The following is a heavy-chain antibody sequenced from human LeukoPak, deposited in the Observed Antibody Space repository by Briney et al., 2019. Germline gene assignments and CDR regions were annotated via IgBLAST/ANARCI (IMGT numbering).Heavy chain of an antibody. CDR1: GFTFNSYA. CDR3: AKEAGNGWSYFDY. D-gene: IGHD6-19*01. V-gene: IGHV3-23*01. Sequence: GGSLRLPCAASGFTFNSYAMSWVRQSPGKGREWVSGISSRGGSTFYADPVKSRFTIHRENSKKTVFLQMISLRAEHTGVYHCAKEAGNGWSYFDYWGQGTLVTVSS. J-gene: IGHJ4*02. CDR2: ISSRGGST.